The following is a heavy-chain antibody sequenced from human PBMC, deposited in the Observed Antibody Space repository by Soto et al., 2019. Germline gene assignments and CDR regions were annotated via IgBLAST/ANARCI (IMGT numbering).Heavy chain of an antibody. CDR1: GFTFSSYA. J-gene: IGHJ6*03. Sequence: GGSLRLSCAASGFTFSSYAMSWVRQAPGKGLEWVSAISGSGGSTYYADSVKGRFTISRDNSKNTLYLQMNSLRAEDTAVYYCAKLNSGSYYYYYYYYMDVWGKGTTVTVSS. V-gene: IGHV3-23*01. D-gene: IGHD1-26*01. CDR2: ISGSGGST. CDR3: AKLNSGSYYYYYYYYMDV.